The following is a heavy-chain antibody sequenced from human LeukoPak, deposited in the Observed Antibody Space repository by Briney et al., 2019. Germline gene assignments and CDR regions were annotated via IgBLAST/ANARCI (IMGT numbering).Heavy chain of an antibody. V-gene: IGHV4-59*01. J-gene: IGHJ5*02. CDR2: IYYSGST. CDR1: GGSISSYY. D-gene: IGHD6-13*01. Sequence: PSETLSLTCTVSGGSISSYYWSWTRQPPGKGLEWIGYIYYSGSTNYNPSLKSRVTISVDTSKNQFSLKLSSVTAADTAVYYCARDSIAAAGTDNWFDPWGQGTLVTVSS. CDR3: ARDSIAAAGTDNWFDP.